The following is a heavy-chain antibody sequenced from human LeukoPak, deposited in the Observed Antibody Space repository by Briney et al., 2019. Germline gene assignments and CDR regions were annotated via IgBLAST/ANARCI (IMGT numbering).Heavy chain of an antibody. CDR3: AKLDSLYYFDY. D-gene: IGHD3/OR15-3a*01. CDR2: IRPYNGNT. V-gene: IGHV1-18*01. J-gene: IGHJ4*02. CDR1: GYTFTSYG. Sequence: GASVKVSCKASGYTFTSYGMSWVRQAPGQGLEWMGWIRPYNGNTNYAQKFQCRVTITTDTSTTTAYMELRSLRSDDTAVYYCAKLDSLYYFDYWGQGTLVTVSS.